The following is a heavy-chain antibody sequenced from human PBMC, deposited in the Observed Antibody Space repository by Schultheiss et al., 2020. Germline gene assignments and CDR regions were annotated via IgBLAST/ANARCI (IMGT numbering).Heavy chain of an antibody. Sequence: GGSLRLSCAASGFTFSSYAMRWVRQAPGKGLEWVSGISGSGGSTYYADSVKGRFTISRDNSKNTLYLQMNSLRAEDTALYYCARDRGGYFDYWGQGTLVTVSS. CDR1: GFTFSSYA. J-gene: IGHJ4*02. CDR3: ARDRGGYFDY. CDR2: ISGSGGST. V-gene: IGHV3-23*01.